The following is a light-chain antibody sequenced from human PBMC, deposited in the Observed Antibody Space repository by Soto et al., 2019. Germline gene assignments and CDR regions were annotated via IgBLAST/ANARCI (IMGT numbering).Light chain of an antibody. CDR2: LEGSGSY. V-gene: IGLV4-60*02. CDR1: SGHSSYI. CDR3: ETWDSNTHTV. J-gene: IGLJ3*02. Sequence: QLVLTQSSSASASLGSSVKLTCTLSSGHSSYIIAWHQQQPGKAPRYLMKLEGSGSYNKGSGVPDRFSGSSSGADRYLTISNLQFEDEADYYCETWDSNTHTVSGGGTKLTVL.